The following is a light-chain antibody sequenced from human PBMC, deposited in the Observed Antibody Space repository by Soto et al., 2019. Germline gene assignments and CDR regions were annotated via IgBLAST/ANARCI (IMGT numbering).Light chain of an antibody. V-gene: IGKV4-1*01. CDR1: RSVLYKSNNKNH. J-gene: IGKJ4*01. CDR2: WAS. Sequence: DIVMTQSPDSLAVSLGERATMNCKCSRSVLYKSNNKNHLAWYQQKPGQPPQLIIYWASTRESGVPERFSGSGSGTDLPLPTASLEVEVVAFYWCQQYFDVPFTFGGGTKVEI. CDR3: QQYFDVPFT.